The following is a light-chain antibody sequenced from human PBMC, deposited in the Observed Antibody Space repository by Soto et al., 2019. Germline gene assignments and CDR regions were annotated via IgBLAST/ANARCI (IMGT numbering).Light chain of an antibody. CDR1: SSDVGGYDY. CDR3: WSYAVGRTYV. J-gene: IGLJ1*01. Sequence: QSALTQPPSASGSPGQSVTISCTGTSSDVGGYDYVSWYQQHPGKAPKLMIYEGSKRPSGVSNRFSGSKSGNTASLTISGLQAEDEADYYCWSYAVGRTYVFGTGTKVTVL. V-gene: IGLV2-23*01. CDR2: EGS.